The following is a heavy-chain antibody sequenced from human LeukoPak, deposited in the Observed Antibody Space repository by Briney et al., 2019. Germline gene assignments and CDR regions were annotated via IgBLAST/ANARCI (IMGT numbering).Heavy chain of an antibody. CDR1: GSTFSSYG. D-gene: IGHD6-19*01. J-gene: IGHJ4*02. CDR2: IWYDGSNK. CDR3: AKDRYSSGWYSDFDY. V-gene: IGHV3-30*02. Sequence: GSLRLSCAASGSTFSSYGMHWVRQAPGKGLEWVAVIWYDGSNKYYAASVKGRFTISRDNSKNTVYLQMNSLRAEDTAVYYCAKDRYSSGWYSDFDYWGQGTLVTVSS.